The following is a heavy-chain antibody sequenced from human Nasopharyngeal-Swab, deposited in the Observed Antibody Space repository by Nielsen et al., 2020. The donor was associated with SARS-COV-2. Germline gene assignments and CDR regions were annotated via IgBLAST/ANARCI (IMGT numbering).Heavy chain of an antibody. J-gene: IGHJ4*02. CDR2: ISGSGAGT. Sequence: WIRQPPGKGLEWVSAISGSGAGTYYADSVKGRFTISRGNSTDTLYLQMNSLGAEDTAVYYCAKDLPFGWNYAWGYFDYWGQGTLVTVSS. CDR3: AKDLPFGWNYAWGYFDY. D-gene: IGHD1-7*01. V-gene: IGHV3-23*01.